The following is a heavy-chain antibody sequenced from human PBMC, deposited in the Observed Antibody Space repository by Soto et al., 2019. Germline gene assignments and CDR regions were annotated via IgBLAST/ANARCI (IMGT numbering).Heavy chain of an antibody. Sequence: QVQLVESGGGVVQPGRSLRLSCAASGFTFSSYGIHWVRQAPGKGLEWVAVISYDGRNKQYADSVKGRFTIARDNSKNTLYLQMDSLRAEDTAVYYCAKETYYHDTSGYYIFDYWGQGTLVTVSS. V-gene: IGHV3-30*18. CDR2: ISYDGRNK. CDR3: AKETYYHDTSGYYIFDY. J-gene: IGHJ4*02. CDR1: GFTFSSYG. D-gene: IGHD3-22*01.